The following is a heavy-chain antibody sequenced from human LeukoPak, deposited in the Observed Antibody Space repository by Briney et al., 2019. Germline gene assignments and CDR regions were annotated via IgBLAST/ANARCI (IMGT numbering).Heavy chain of an antibody. Sequence: GGSLRLSCAASGVTFSSYAMSWVRQAPGKGLEGVSAISGSGGSTYYADSVKGRFTISRDNSKNTLYLQMNSLRAEDTAVYYCAKCSASYSNDAFDVWGRGTMVTVSS. CDR3: AKCSASYSNDAFDV. J-gene: IGHJ3*01. D-gene: IGHD3-10*02. CDR1: GVTFSSYA. CDR2: ISGSGGST. V-gene: IGHV3-23*01.